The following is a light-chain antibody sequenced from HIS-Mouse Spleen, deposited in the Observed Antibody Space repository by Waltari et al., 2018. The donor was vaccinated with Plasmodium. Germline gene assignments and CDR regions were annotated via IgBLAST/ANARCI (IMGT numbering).Light chain of an antibody. Sequence: DIQMTQSPSTLSASVGDRVTITCRASQSISSWLDWYQQKPGKAPKLLIYKASSLESGVPSRFSGSGSGTEFTLTISSLQPDDFATYYCQQYNSYSYTFGQ. CDR1: QSISSW. J-gene: IGKJ2*01. V-gene: IGKV1-5*03. CDR2: KAS. CDR3: QQYNSYSYT.